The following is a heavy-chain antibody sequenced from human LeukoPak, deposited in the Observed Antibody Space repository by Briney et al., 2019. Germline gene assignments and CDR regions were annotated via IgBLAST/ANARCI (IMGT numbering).Heavy chain of an antibody. CDR2: IYYSGST. CDR1: GGSISSSSYY. J-gene: IGHJ4*02. D-gene: IGHD3-10*01. Sequence: SETLSLTCTVSGGSISSSSYYWGWIRQPPGKGLEWIGSIYYSGSTYYNPSLKSRVTISVDTSKNQFSLKLSSVTAADTAVYYCARGPRLNYGSGSYPDYWGQGTLVTVSS. V-gene: IGHV4-39*07. CDR3: ARGPRLNYGSGSYPDY.